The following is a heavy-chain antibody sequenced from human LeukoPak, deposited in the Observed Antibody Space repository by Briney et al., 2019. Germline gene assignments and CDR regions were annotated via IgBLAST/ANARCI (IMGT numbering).Heavy chain of an antibody. J-gene: IGHJ6*03. Sequence: GGSLRLSCAASGFTASSNYMSWVRQAPGKGLEWVSVIYSGGSTYYADSVKGRFTISRDNSKNTLYLQMNSLRAEDTAVYYCASGSGSYRTPYYYMDVWGTGTTVTVSS. V-gene: IGHV3-53*01. CDR3: ASGSGSYRTPYYYMDV. CDR1: GFTASSNY. D-gene: IGHD3-10*01. CDR2: IYSGGST.